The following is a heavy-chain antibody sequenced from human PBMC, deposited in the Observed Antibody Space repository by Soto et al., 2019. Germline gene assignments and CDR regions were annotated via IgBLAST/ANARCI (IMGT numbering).Heavy chain of an antibody. CDR2: ISYDGSNK. CDR3: AKDITIFGVVIIGNTWFDP. CDR1: GFTFSSYG. Sequence: GGSLRLSCAASGFTFSSYGMHWVRQAPGKGLEWVAVISYDGSNKYYADSVKGRFTISRDNSKNTLYLQMNSLRAEDTAVYYCAKDITIFGVVIIGNTWFDPWGQGTLVTVSS. J-gene: IGHJ5*02. D-gene: IGHD3-3*01. V-gene: IGHV3-30*18.